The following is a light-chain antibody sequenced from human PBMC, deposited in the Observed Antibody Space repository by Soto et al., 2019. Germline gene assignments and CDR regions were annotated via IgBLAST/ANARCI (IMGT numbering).Light chain of an antibody. Sequence: EIVLTQSPGTLSLSPGERAILSCRASQTFNNNYLAWYQQKPGQAPRLLIYAASSRATGIPDRFSGSGSGTDFTLIISGLEPEDSAVYYCQQYGSSPYTFGQGTKLEIK. CDR2: AAS. V-gene: IGKV3-20*01. CDR1: QTFNNNY. J-gene: IGKJ2*01. CDR3: QQYGSSPYT.